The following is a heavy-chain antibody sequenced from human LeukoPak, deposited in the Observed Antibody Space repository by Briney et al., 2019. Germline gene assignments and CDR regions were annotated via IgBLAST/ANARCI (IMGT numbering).Heavy chain of an antibody. Sequence: SETLSLTCTVSGGSISSGSYYWSWIRQPAGKGLEWIGRIYTSGSTNYNPSLKSRVTISVDTSKNQCSLKLSSLTAADTAVYYCARGRYYYDSSGSWNLRYYYYYMDVWGKGTTVTISS. CDR2: IYTSGST. V-gene: IGHV4-61*02. CDR1: GGSISSGSYY. D-gene: IGHD3-22*01. CDR3: ARGRYYYDSSGSWNLRYYYYYMDV. J-gene: IGHJ6*03.